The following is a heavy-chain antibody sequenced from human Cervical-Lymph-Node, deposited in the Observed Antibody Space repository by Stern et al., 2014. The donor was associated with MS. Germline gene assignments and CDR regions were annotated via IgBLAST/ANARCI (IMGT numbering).Heavy chain of an antibody. J-gene: IGHJ4*02. Sequence: KRKSDGGTTDYAAPVRGRFTISRDDSKNTLYLQMSSLTTEDTAVYYCNTYIVGGDYWGQGTLVTVSS. CDR3: NTYIVGGDY. V-gene: IGHV3-15*01. CDR2: KRKSDGGTT. D-gene: IGHD1-26*01.